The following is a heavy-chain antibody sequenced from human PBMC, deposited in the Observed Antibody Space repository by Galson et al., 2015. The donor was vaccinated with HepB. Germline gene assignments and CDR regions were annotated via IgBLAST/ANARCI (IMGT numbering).Heavy chain of an antibody. V-gene: IGHV3-30*03. D-gene: IGHD1-1*01. CDR2: ISSDGSKT. CDR3: ARHWRQLDS. J-gene: IGHJ4*02. CDR1: GFTFSSYG. Sequence: SLRLSCAASGFTFSSYGMSWVRQAPGKGLEWVALISSDGSKTYYADSVKGRFTIFRDDSKNTLYLQINSLKPEDTAVFYCARHWRQLDSWGQGTLVTVSS.